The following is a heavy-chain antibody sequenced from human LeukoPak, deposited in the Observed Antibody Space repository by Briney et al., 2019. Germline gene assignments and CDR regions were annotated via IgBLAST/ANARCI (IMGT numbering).Heavy chain of an antibody. CDR3: ARPLRGYDP. CDR2: INHSGST. J-gene: IGHJ5*02. D-gene: IGHD3-22*01. Sequence: SETLSLTCAVYGGSFSGYYWSWIRQPPGKGLEWIGEINHSGSTNYNPSLKSRVTISVDTSKNQFSLKLSSVTAADTAVYYCARPLRGYDPWARETLVTVSS. CDR1: GGSFSGYY. V-gene: IGHV4-34*01.